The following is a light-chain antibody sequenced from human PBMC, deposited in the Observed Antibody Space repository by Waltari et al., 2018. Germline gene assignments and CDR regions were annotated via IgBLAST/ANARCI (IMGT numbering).Light chain of an antibody. J-gene: IGKJ5*01. CDR1: QDIHRY. V-gene: IGKV1-5*03. CDR3: QQYHGDWTT. Sequence: IQLTQTPSTLSASAGDRVTITCRASQDIHRYLAWYQHKSGKAPRLLIYLASTLEIGVPSRFSGSGYGTQFTLTIRNLQPEDFATYFCQQYHGDWTTFGQGTRLEIK. CDR2: LAS.